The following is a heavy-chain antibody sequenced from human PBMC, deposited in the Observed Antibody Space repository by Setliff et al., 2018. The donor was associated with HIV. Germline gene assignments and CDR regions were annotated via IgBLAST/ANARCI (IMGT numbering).Heavy chain of an antibody. V-gene: IGHV4-38-2*01. CDR2: IYNSGST. Sequence: SETLSLTCAVSGYAISSGYYWGWIRRPPGKGLEWIGSIYNSGSTNNNPSLKSRVSISVDTSKNQFSLKLRSVTAADTAVYYCARFGGTYSSNYFDFWGQGTLVTVSS. CDR1: GYAISSGYY. J-gene: IGHJ4*02. CDR3: ARFGGTYSSNYFDF. D-gene: IGHD1-26*01.